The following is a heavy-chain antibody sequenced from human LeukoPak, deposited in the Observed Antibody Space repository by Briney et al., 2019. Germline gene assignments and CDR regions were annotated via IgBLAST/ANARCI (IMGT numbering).Heavy chain of an antibody. V-gene: IGHV3-43*01. CDR2: ISWNGVSA. D-gene: IGHD6-13*01. J-gene: IGHJ4*02. CDR3: AASDGEQQLAL. Sequence: GGSLRLSCAASGFSFRGYTMHWVRHVPGKRLEWVSLISWNGVSAYYGDSVKGRFTISRDDSKNSLFLQMDSLRSEDSALYYCAASDGEQQLALWGQGTLVTVSS. CDR1: GFSFRGYT.